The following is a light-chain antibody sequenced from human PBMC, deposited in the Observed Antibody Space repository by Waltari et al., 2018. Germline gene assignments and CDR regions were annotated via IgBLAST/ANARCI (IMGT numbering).Light chain of an antibody. Sequence: IMLTQSPGTLSLSPGERATLSCRASQSISRYLAWYQQKPGQAPRLRIYGASTRATGIPDRFSGSVSGTDFSLTISGLEPEDSAVYYCQHHFRLPATFGQGTKVEIK. V-gene: IGKV3-20*01. CDR1: QSISRY. CDR2: GAS. J-gene: IGKJ1*01. CDR3: QHHFRLPAT.